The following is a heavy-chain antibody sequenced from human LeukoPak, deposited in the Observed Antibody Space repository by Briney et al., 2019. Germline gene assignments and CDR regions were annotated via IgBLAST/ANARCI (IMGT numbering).Heavy chain of an antibody. CDR3: AREFDSSGYNR. Sequence: GSLRLSCAASGFTFSSHAMSWVRQAPGKGLEWVSVIYSGGSTYYADSVKGRFTISRDNSKNTLYLQMNSLRAEDTAVYYCAREFDSSGYNRWGQGTLVTVSS. D-gene: IGHD3-22*01. CDR1: GFTFSSHA. J-gene: IGHJ4*02. V-gene: IGHV3-53*01. CDR2: IYSGGST.